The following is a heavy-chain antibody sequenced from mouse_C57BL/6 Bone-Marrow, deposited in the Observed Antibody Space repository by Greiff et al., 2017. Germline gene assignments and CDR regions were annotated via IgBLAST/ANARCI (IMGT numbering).Heavy chain of an antibody. CDR3: AGRSKDGGTWGFAY. D-gene: IGHD1-1*02. V-gene: IGHV5-4*01. J-gene: IGHJ3*01. CDR2: ISAGGSYT. CDR1: GFTFSSYA. Sequence: EVQRVESGAGLVKPGGSLKLSCAASGFTFSSYAMPWVRQTPEKGLEWVATISAGGSYTYYPDNVKGRFTISRDNATNTPYLQLSNLTSEDTAMYYCAGRSKDGGTWGFAYWGQGTLVTVSA.